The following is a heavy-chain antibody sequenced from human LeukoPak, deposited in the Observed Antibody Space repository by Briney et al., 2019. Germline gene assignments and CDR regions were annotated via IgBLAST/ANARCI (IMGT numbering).Heavy chain of an antibody. CDR2: IYYSGST. CDR1: GGSISSGGYY. J-gene: IGHJ6*02. V-gene: IGHV4-31*03. D-gene: IGHD2-2*02. CDR3: ARDRCDSYPMDV. Sequence: PSQTLSLTCTVSGGSISSGGYYWSWIRQHPGKGLEWIGYIYYSGSTYYNPSLKSRVSISVDTSKNQFSLKLSSVTAADTAVYYCARDRCDSYPMDVWGQGTTVTVSS.